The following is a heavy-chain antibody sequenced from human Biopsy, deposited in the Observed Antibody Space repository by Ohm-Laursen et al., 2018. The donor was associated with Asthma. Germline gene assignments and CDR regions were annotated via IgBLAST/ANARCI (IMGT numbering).Heavy chain of an antibody. D-gene: IGHD3-22*01. CDR3: ARGDSSNWSHYYFDY. CDR2: IYSGGTS. J-gene: IGHJ4*02. V-gene: IGHV3-53*01. CDR1: GFAVSRDY. Sequence: GSLRLSCAASGFAVSRDYMFWVRQAPGKGLEWVSVIYSGGTSHTADSVRGRVTTSRDPSTNTVYLQMNSLGADDTAVYYCARGDSSNWSHYYFDYWGQGTLVTVSS.